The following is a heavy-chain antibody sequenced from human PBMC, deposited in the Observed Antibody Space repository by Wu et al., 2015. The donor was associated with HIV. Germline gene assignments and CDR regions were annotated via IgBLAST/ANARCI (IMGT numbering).Heavy chain of an antibody. D-gene: IGHD6-6*01. CDR3: ARSGIAARPFDY. CDR1: GYTFTSYG. V-gene: IGHV1-46*01. Sequence: QVQLVQSGAEVKKPGASVKVSCKASGYTFTSYGISWVRQAPGQGLEWMGIINTSSGSTAYAQRFQGRVTLTRDTSTTTAYMELSSLRSEDTAVYYCARSGIAARPFDYWGQGTLVTVSS. J-gene: IGHJ4*02. CDR2: INTSSGST.